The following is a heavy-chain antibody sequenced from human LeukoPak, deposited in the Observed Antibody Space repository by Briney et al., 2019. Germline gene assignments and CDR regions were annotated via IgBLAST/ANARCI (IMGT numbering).Heavy chain of an antibody. J-gene: IGHJ4*02. D-gene: IGHD2-8*01. CDR3: ARRTKEYYFDH. V-gene: IGHV4-34*01. CDR1: GGSFSGYY. Sequence: SETLSLTCAVYGGSFSGYYWSWIRQPPGKGLEWIGEINHSGSTNYNPSLKSRVTISVDTSKNQFSLKLNSVTAADTAVYYCARRTKEYYFDHWGQGTLVTVSS. CDR2: INHSGST.